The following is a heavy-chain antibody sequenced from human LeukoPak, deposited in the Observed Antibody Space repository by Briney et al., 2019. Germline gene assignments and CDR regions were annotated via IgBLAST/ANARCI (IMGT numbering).Heavy chain of an antibody. CDR3: ARLGPTYYMDV. Sequence: GGSLRLSCAAPGVTFSGYSVNWVRQAPGKGLEWVSAITATSRHIYYADSVKGRFTISRDNAKNSLYLQMNSLRAEDTAVYYCARLGPTYYMDVWGKGTTVTVSS. CDR2: ITATSRHI. V-gene: IGHV3-21*04. D-gene: IGHD7-27*01. CDR1: GVTFSGYS. J-gene: IGHJ6*03.